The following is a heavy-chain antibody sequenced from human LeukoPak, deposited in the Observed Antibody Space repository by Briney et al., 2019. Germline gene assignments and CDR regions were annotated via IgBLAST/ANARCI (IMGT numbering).Heavy chain of an antibody. Sequence: SETLSLTCTVSGGSISSSSYYWGWARQPPGKGLEWIGSIFYTGNSYYNPSLKSRVTMSVDTSKNQFPLKLSSVTAADTAVYYCASEPGIAAAGYDYWGQGTLVTVSS. CDR2: IFYTGNS. J-gene: IGHJ4*02. D-gene: IGHD6-13*01. CDR3: ASEPGIAAAGYDY. CDR1: GGSISSSSYY. V-gene: IGHV4-39*06.